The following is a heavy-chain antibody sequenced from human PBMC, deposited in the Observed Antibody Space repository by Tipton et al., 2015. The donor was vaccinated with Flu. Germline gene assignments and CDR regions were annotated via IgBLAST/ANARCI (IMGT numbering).Heavy chain of an antibody. V-gene: IGHV6-1*01. CDR3: ARGQVVVTHDAFDI. D-gene: IGHD3-22*01. Sequence: LVKPTETLSLTCAISGDSVSSNSAAWNWIRQSPSRGLEWLGRTYYRSKWYNDYAVSVKSRITINPDTSKNQFSLQLNSVTPEDTAVYYCARGQVVVTHDAFDIWGQGTMVTVSS. CDR2: TYYRSKWYN. CDR1: GDSVSSNSAA. J-gene: IGHJ3*02.